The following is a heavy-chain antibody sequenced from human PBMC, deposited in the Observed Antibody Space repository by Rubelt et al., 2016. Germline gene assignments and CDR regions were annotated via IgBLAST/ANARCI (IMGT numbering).Heavy chain of an antibody. V-gene: IGHV1-3*01. D-gene: IGHD5-18*01. Sequence: QVQLVQSGAEVKKPGASVKVSCKASGYTFTSYAMHWVRQAPVQRLEWMGWINAGNGNTKYSQKFQGRVTITRDTSASTAYMELSSLRSEDTAVYYCARSKDTAMVTDADWYFDLWGRGTLVTVSS. CDR3: ARSKDTAMVTDADWYFDL. CDR1: GYTFTSYA. J-gene: IGHJ2*01. CDR2: INAGNGNT.